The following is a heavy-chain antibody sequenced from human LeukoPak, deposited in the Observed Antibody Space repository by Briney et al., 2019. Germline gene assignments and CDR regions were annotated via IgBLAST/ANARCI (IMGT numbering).Heavy chain of an antibody. CDR1: GLTFSSFS. D-gene: IGHD2-8*02. CDR2: IGRTT. J-gene: IGHJ6*02. Sequence: GGSLRLSCAASGLTFSSFSMSWVRQAPGKGLEYVSGIGRTTYYAESVKGRFTISRDNSKNTLFLQMNSLRAEDTAVYYCAKRGLYGTVPSYGMDVWGQGTTVTVSS. V-gene: IGHV3-23*01. CDR3: AKRGLYGTVPSYGMDV.